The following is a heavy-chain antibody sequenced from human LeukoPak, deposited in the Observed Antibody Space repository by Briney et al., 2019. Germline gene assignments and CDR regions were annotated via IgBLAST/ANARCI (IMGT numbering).Heavy chain of an antibody. CDR3: ARDRARGYYYYGMDV. Sequence: GGSLRLSCAASGFTFSSYAMSWVRQAPGKGLEWVANIKQDGSEKYYVDSVKGRFTISRDNAKNSLYLQMNSLRAEDTAVYYCARDRARGYYYYGMDVWGQGTTVTVSS. J-gene: IGHJ6*02. CDR2: IKQDGSEK. CDR1: GFTFSSYA. V-gene: IGHV3-7*01.